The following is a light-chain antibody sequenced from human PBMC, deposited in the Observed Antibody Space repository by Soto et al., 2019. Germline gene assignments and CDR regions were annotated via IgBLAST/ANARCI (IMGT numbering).Light chain of an antibody. CDR3: QTWGYGIHVV. CDR1: SGHSSYA. Sequence: QPVLTQSPSASASLGASVKLTCTLSSGHSSYAIAWHQQQPEKGPRYLMRLNSDGSHSKGDGIPDRFSGSSSGAERYLTISSLQSEDEADYYCQTWGYGIHVVFGGGTKVTVL. J-gene: IGLJ2*01. CDR2: LNSDGSH. V-gene: IGLV4-69*01.